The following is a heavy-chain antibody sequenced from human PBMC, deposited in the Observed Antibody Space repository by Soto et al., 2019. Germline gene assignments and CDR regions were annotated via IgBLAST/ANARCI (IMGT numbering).Heavy chain of an antibody. Sequence: GGSLRLSCAACGCTFSSYAVSWFRQEKRKGLEWVSAISGSGGSTYYADSVKGRFTISRDNSKNTLYLQMNSLRAEDTALYYRANLPVKWSTPYLDYWGQGTLVTVSS. CDR3: ANLPVKWSTPYLDY. V-gene: IGHV3-23*01. CDR1: GCTFSSYA. D-gene: IGHD2-15*01. CDR2: ISGSGGST. J-gene: IGHJ4*02.